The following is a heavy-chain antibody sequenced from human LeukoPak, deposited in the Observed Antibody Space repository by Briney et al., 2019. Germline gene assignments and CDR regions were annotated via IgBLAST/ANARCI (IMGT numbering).Heavy chain of an antibody. CDR2: INHSGST. CDR1: GGSFSGYY. V-gene: IGHV4-34*01. Sequence: SETLSLTCAVSGGSFSGYYWSWIRQPPGKGLEWIGEINHSGSTNYNPSPTSRVTTSVDTSTNHFSLKLSSVTAADAAVYYCARHSYVGWYFDLWGRGTLVTVSS. D-gene: IGHD1-26*01. J-gene: IGHJ2*01. CDR3: ARHSYVGWYFDL.